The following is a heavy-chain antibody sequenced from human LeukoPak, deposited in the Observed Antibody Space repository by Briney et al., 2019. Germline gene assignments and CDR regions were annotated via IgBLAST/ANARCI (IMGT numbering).Heavy chain of an antibody. CDR1: GFTFSSYG. J-gene: IGHJ6*03. V-gene: IGHV3-23*01. D-gene: IGHD1-7*01. Sequence: GGSLRLSCATSGFTFSSYGMHWVRQVPGKGLEWVSAISGSGGSTYYADSVKGRFTISRDNSKNTLYLQMNSLRAEDTAVYYCAKRRGLELLYYYYMDVWGKGTTVTVSS. CDR3: AKRRGLELLYYYYMDV. CDR2: ISGSGGST.